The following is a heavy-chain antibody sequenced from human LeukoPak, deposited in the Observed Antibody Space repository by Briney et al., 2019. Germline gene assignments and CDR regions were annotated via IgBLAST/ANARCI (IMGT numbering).Heavy chain of an antibody. Sequence: GASVKVSCKASGGTFSSYAISWVRQAPGQGLEWMGGIIPIFGTANYAQKFQGRVTITADKSTSTAYMELSSLRSEDTAVYYCAREPYRGHFDYWGQGTLVTVSS. CDR3: AREPYRGHFDY. D-gene: IGHD1-26*01. CDR2: IIPIFGTA. J-gene: IGHJ4*02. CDR1: GGTFSSYA. V-gene: IGHV1-69*06.